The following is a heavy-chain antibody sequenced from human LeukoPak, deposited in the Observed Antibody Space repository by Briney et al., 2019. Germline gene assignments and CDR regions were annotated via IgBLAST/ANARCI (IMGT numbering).Heavy chain of an antibody. CDR2: INEGASAT. CDR1: GFTFSSYF. V-gene: IGHV3-23*01. J-gene: IGHJ6*02. Sequence: GGSLRLSCAASGFTFSSYFMNWVRRAPGKGLEWVSLINEGASATYYADSVKGRFTISRDNSQNTLYLQMSSLRAEDTAVYYCAKTYKYNYNGMDVWGQGTTVTVSS. D-gene: IGHD5-24*01. CDR3: AKTYKYNYNGMDV.